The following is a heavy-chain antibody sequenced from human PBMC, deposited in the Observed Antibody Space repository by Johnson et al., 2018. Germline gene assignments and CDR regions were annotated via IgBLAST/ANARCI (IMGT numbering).Heavy chain of an antibody. Sequence: VQLQESGGGLVQPGGSLRLSCAASGFTFSSYWMHWFRQAPGKGLVWVSRINSDGSSTSYAASGKGRFTISRDNPKNTLDLQMNSLRAEETAWYYFSLMAQGYYYYMDVWGKGTTVTVSS. CDR1: GFTFSSYW. V-gene: IGHV3-74*01. CDR3: SLMAQGYYYYMDV. J-gene: IGHJ6*03. D-gene: IGHD5-24*01. CDR2: INSDGSST.